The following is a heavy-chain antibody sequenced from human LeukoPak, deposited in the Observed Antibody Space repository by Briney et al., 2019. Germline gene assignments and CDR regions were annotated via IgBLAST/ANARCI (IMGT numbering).Heavy chain of an antibody. CDR3: AKDPRAVAAYYFDY. Sequence: PGGSLRLSCAASGXSFDDYGMHWVRQAPGKGQEWVSLISGDGSRKYYADSVKGRFSISRDNSKNSLYLQMNSLRTEDTALYYCAKDPRAVAAYYFDYWGQGTLVTVSS. J-gene: IGHJ4*02. D-gene: IGHD6-19*01. CDR2: ISGDGSRK. CDR1: GXSFDDYG. V-gene: IGHV3-43*02.